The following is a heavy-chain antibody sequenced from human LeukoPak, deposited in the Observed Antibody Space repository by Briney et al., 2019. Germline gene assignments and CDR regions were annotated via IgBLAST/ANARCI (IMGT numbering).Heavy chain of an antibody. Sequence: PGGSLRLSCAVSGFTISNYWMSWVRQAPGKGLEWVATIKQDGSAEFYVDSVKGRFTISRDSTKNSLYLQMNSLRDDDTAVYYCARDLFDYWGQGTLVTVSS. V-gene: IGHV3-7*01. CDR1: GFTISNYW. CDR3: ARDLFDY. J-gene: IGHJ4*02. CDR2: IKQDGSAE.